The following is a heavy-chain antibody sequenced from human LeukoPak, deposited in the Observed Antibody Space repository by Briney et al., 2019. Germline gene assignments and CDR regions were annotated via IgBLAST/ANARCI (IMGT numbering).Heavy chain of an antibody. CDR1: GYTVTGYY. J-gene: IGHJ6*02. CDR3: ARDEQELWFGESWYYYGMDV. D-gene: IGHD3-10*01. CDR2: INPNSGGT. V-gene: IGHV1-2*02. Sequence: ASVKVSCKASGYTVTGYYMHWVRQAPGQGLEWMGWINPNSGGTNYAQKFQGTVTITRDTSISTAYMELGRLRSDDTAVYYCARDEQELWFGESWYYYGMDVWGQGTTVTVSS.